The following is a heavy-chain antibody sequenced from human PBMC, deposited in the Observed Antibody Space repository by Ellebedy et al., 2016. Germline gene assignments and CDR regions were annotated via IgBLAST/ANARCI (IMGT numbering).Heavy chain of an antibody. D-gene: IGHD1-26*01. V-gene: IGHV3-23*01. CDR2: ISGSGGST. CDR3: AKPLVGVTLRGFDY. Sequence: GGSLRLSXAASRFTFSSYAMSWVRQAPGKGLEWVSAISGSGGSTYYADSVKGRFTISRDNSKNTLYLQMNSLRAEDTAVYYCAKPLVGVTLRGFDYWGQGTLVTVSS. J-gene: IGHJ4*02. CDR1: RFTFSSYA.